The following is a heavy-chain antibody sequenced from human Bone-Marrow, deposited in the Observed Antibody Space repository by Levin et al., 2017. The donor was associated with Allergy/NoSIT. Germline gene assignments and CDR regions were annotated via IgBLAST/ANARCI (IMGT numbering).Heavy chain of an antibody. V-gene: IGHV4-61*01. CDR3: ARDDYSDFTGWV. D-gene: IGHD3-9*01. J-gene: IGHJ4*02. CDR1: GGSVTSDTYY. CDR2: ISSSGST. Sequence: SETLSLTCTVSGGSVTSDTYYWSWIRQPPGTGLEWIGYISSSGSTYYSPSLMSRVTLSVHTSKNQFSLKLSSVTAADTAVYYCARDDYSDFTGWVWGQGFLVTVSS.